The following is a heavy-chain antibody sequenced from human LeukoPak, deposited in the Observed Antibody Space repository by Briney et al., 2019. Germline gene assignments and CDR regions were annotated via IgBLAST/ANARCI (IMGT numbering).Heavy chain of an antibody. CDR2: FDPEDGET. CDR3: ATRYCSSTSCWYAFDI. D-gene: IGHD2-2*01. CDR1: GYTLTELS. V-gene: IGHV1-24*01. J-gene: IGHJ3*02. Sequence: ASVKVSCKVSGYTLTELSMHWVRQAPGKGLEWMGGFDPEDGETIYAQKFQGRVTMTEDTSTDTAYMELSSLRSEDTAVYYCATRYCSSTSCWYAFDIWGQGTMVTVSS.